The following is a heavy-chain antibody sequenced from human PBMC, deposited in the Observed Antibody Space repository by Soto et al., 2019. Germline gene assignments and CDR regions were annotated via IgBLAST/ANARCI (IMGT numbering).Heavy chain of an antibody. J-gene: IGHJ4*02. V-gene: IGHV3-30*18. D-gene: IGHD2-15*01. CDR1: GFTFSEYG. CDR3: AKEMFPRTVLDSSSPWGDF. Sequence: GSLRLSCTASGFTFSEYGIHWVRQAPGKGLEWVAVISYGGSHKYYAGSVKGRFTISRDDSKNTVYLQMNNLKTDDTAVYYCAKEMFPRTVLDSSSPWGDFWGRGSLVTVSS. CDR2: ISYGGSHK.